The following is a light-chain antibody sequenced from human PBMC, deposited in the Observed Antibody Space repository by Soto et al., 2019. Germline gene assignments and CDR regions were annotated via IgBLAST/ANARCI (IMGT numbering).Light chain of an antibody. J-gene: IGKJ4*01. V-gene: IGKV3-15*01. CDR2: DAS. CDR3: ERYNNWPLT. Sequence: EILMVVSLATLHVSPTAAATHSCKAIQSLGRALARSQHKDDQTPRLLFYDASTRATGVPARFSGSGSGREFTLTINSLQSEDFAVYYCERYNNWPLTFGGGTKV. CDR1: QSLGRA.